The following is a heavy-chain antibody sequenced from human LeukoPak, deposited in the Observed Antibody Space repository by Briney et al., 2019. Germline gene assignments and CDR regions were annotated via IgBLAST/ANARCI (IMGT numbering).Heavy chain of an antibody. V-gene: IGHV1-69*05. CDR3: ARSRGTTNPFDY. J-gene: IGHJ4*02. CDR1: GGTFSSYA. D-gene: IGHD1-7*01. CDR2: IVPIFGTA. Sequence: SVKVSCKASGGTFSSYAISWVRQAPGQGLEWMGGIVPIFGTANYAQKFQGRVTITTDESTSTAYMELSSLRSEDTAVYYCARSRGTTNPFDYWGQGTLVTVSS.